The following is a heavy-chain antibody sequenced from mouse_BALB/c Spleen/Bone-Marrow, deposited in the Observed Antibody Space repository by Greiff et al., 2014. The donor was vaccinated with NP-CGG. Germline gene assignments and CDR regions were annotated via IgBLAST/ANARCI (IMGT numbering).Heavy chain of an antibody. Sequence: QVQLQQSGAELVRPGASVKLSCKASGYSFTNYWMNWVKQRPGQGLEWIGMIHPSDSETRLNQKFKDEATLTVDKSSSTAYMQLSSPTSEDSAVYDCARFGNYEGFAYWGQGTLVTVSA. V-gene: IGHV1-74*01. CDR3: ARFGNYEGFAY. CDR1: GYSFTNYW. D-gene: IGHD2-1*01. CDR2: IHPSDSET. J-gene: IGHJ3*01.